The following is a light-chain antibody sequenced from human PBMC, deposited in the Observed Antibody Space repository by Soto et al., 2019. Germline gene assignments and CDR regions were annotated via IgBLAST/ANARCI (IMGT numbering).Light chain of an antibody. Sequence: SVLTQPRSVSGSPGQSVTISCTGTSSDVGAYNYVSWYQQHPGKAPKLMTYDVSKRPSGVPDRFSGSKSGNTASLTISGLQAEDEADYYCSSYTAGGTIFGTGTKVTVL. J-gene: IGLJ1*01. CDR3: SSYTAGGTI. CDR1: SSDVGAYNY. CDR2: DVS. V-gene: IGLV2-11*01.